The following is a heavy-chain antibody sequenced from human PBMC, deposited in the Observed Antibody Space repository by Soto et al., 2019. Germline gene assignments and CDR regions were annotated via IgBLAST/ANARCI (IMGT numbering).Heavy chain of an antibody. V-gene: IGHV4-59*12. CDR2: LYYGRSA. CDR3: AREDDYGDYYYGLDV. CDR1: GDSISSYY. D-gene: IGHD4-17*01. Sequence: SETLSLTCVVSGDSISSYYCIWIRQPPGKGLESIGYLYYGRSANYNPSLKSRVTLSVDTSKNQFSLRLSSVTAADTAVYYCAREDDYGDYYYGLDVWGQGTTVT. J-gene: IGHJ6*02.